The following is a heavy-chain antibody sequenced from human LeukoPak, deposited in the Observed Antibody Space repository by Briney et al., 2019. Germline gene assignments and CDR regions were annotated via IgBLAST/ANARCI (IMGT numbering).Heavy chain of an antibody. Sequence: SETLSLTCTVSHYSISSNYYWGWIRQPPGKGLEWIGSIYHSGSTYYDPSLKSRVTISVDTSKNQFSLKLTSVTAADTAVYYCARSSGYMSYWGQGTLVTVSS. D-gene: IGHD3-22*01. CDR3: ARSSGYMSY. V-gene: IGHV4-38-2*02. CDR2: IYHSGST. J-gene: IGHJ4*02. CDR1: HYSISSNYY.